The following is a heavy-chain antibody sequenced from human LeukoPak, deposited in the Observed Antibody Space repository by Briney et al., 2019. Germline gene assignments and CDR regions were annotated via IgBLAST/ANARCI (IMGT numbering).Heavy chain of an antibody. CDR3: ASNPVYDILTGYAHYHYYYGMDV. J-gene: IGHJ6*04. V-gene: IGHV1-18*04. CDR1: GYTFTSYG. CDR2: ISAYNGNT. Sequence: GASVKVSCKASGYTFTSYGISWVRQAPGQGLEWMGWISAYNGNTNYAQKLQGRVTMTTDTSTSTAYMELRSLRSDDTAVYYCASNPVYDILTGYAHYHYYYGMDVWGEGTTVTVSS. D-gene: IGHD3-9*01.